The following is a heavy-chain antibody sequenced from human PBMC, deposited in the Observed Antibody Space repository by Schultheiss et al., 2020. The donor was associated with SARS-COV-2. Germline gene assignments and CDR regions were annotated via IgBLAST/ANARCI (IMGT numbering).Heavy chain of an antibody. D-gene: IGHD4-17*01. CDR3: ARVQFVDYVADY. CDR1: GGSISNNC. Sequence: SETLSLTCTVSGGSISNNCWSWIRQPPGKGLEWIGYIYYSGSTNYNPSLKSRVTISVDTSKNQFSLKLSSVTAADTAVYYCARVQFVDYVADYWGQGTLVTVSS. J-gene: IGHJ4*02. CDR2: IYYSGST. V-gene: IGHV4-59*01.